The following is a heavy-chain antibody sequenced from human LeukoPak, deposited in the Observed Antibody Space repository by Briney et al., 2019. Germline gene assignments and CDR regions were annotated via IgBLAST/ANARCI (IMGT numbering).Heavy chain of an antibody. V-gene: IGHV3-23*01. CDR1: GFTFNSYA. J-gene: IGHJ4*02. Sequence: PGGSLRLSCAASGFTFNSYAMNWVRQAPGKGLEWVPGISGSGSSTYYADSVKGRFTISRDNSKNTLYLQMNNLRAEDTAVYYCAKERIWNVVVVVAAQNFDYWGQGTLVTVSS. CDR2: ISGSGSST. CDR3: AKERIWNVVVVVAAQNFDY. D-gene: IGHD2-15*01.